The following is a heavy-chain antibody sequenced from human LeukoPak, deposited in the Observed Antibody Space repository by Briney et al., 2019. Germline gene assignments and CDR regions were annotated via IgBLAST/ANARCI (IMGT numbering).Heavy chain of an antibody. CDR1: GYSISSGYY. CDR3: ARHYDFWSPAHYYMDV. CDR2: INHSGST. V-gene: IGHV4-38-2*02. D-gene: IGHD3-3*01. J-gene: IGHJ6*03. Sequence: SETLSLTCTVSGYSISSGYYWSWIRQPPGKGLEWIGEINHSGSTNYNPSLKSRVTISVDTSKNQFSLKLSSVTAADTAVYYCARHYDFWSPAHYYMDVWGKGTTVTVSS.